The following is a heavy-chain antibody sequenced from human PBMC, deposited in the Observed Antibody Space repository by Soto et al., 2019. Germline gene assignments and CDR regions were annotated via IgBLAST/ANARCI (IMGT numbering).Heavy chain of an antibody. J-gene: IGHJ3*02. CDR1: GYTFTSYA. Sequence: ASVKVSCKASGYTFTSYAMHWVRQAPGQRLEWMGWINAGNGNTKYSHKFQGRVTITRDTSASTAYMELSSLRSEDTAVYYCARVAGGIVVVPADDAFDIWGQGTMVTVSS. CDR3: ARVAGGIVVVPADDAFDI. V-gene: IGHV1-3*01. CDR2: INAGNGNT. D-gene: IGHD2-2*01.